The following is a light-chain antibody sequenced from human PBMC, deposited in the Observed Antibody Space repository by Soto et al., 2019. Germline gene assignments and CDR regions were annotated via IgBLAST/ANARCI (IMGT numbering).Light chain of an antibody. CDR3: QQYFSSPQT. V-gene: IGKV4-1*01. CDR2: WAS. J-gene: IGKJ1*01. CDR1: QSALYSSNNKNY. Sequence: DIVMTQSPDSLAVSLAERATINCKSSQSALYSSNNKNYLAWYQQTPGQPPKLLIYWASTRESVVPDRFSGRCSGTDFTLSISTLQDEDVAVYHCQQYFSSPQTFGQGTKVEIK.